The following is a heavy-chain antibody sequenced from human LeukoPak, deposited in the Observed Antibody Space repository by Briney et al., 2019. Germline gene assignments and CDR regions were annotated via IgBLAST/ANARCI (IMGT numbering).Heavy chain of an antibody. D-gene: IGHD3-22*01. J-gene: IGHJ5*02. V-gene: IGHV3-7*01. CDR1: GFTFSSYW. CDR3: ARRHGSGYYDTSGYPIDL. Sequence: GGSLRLSCAASGFTFSSYWMSWVRQAPGKGLEWVANIEQDGSEKYYVDSVKGRFTISRDNAKNSLYLQMDSLRAEDAAVFYCARRHGSGYYDTSGYPIDLWGQGTLVTVSS. CDR2: IEQDGSEK.